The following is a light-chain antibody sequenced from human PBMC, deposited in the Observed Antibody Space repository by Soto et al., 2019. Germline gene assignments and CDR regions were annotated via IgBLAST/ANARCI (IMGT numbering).Light chain of an antibody. V-gene: IGKV3-20*01. CDR1: QSVSGY. Sequence: EIVLTHSPDTLSLSPCERATLSFRASQSVSGYLGWYQQKPGQAPRLLIYDTSSRASGIPDRFSGSGSGTDFTLTISRLETEDFAVFYCQQYGTSEIIFGQGTRLEIK. CDR3: QQYGTSEII. J-gene: IGKJ5*01. CDR2: DTS.